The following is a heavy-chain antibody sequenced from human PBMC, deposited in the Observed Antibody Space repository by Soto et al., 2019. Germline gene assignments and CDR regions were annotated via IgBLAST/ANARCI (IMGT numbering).Heavy chain of an antibody. CDR1: GYTFTSYA. Sequence: VKVSCKASGYTFTSYAMHWVRQAPGQRLEWMGWINAGNGNTKYSQKFQGRVTITRDTSASTAYMELSSLRSEDTAVYYCARNTIFGVVINTSFDYWGQGTLVTVSS. V-gene: IGHV1-3*01. CDR2: INAGNGNT. CDR3: ARNTIFGVVINTSFDY. J-gene: IGHJ4*02. D-gene: IGHD3-3*01.